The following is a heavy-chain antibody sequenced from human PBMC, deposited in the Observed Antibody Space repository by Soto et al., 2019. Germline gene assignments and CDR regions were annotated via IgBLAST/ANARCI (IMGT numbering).Heavy chain of an antibody. V-gene: IGHV3-23*01. CDR2: ISASGSTT. CDR1: GFTFSSYA. Sequence: GGSLRLSCAASGFTFSSYAMSWVRQAPGQGLEWVSGISASGSTTYYSDSVKGRFTISRDNSKNTLYLQMNSLRAEDTAVYYCAKDRKSGSGWYWDYWGQGTLVTVSS. CDR3: AKDRKSGSGWYWDY. D-gene: IGHD6-19*01. J-gene: IGHJ4*02.